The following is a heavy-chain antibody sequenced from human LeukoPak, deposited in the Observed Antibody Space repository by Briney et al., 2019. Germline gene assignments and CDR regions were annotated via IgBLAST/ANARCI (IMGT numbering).Heavy chain of an antibody. D-gene: IGHD4-11*01. CDR1: GGSISSYN. CDR2: IYASGST. J-gene: IGHJ3*02. Sequence: PSETLSLTCTVSGGSISSYNWSWIRQPPGKGLEWIGYIYASGSTNYNPSLKSRVTISVDTSKNQFSLKLSSVTAADTAVYYCARIRTTGYYAFDIWGQGTVVTVSS. CDR3: ARIRTTGYYAFDI. V-gene: IGHV4-4*09.